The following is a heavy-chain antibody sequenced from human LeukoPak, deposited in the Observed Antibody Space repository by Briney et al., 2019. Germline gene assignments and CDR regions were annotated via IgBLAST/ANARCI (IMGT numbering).Heavy chain of an antibody. CDR1: GFTFSSHA. J-gene: IGHJ6*02. V-gene: IGHV3-33*08. CDR2: IWYDGSNK. D-gene: IGHD3-10*01. Sequence: GGSLRLSCAASGFTFSSHAIHWVRQAPGKGLEWVAVIWYDGSNKYYADSVKGRFTISRDNSKNTLYLQMNSLRAEDTAVYYCARAAGSGSPRYYYYGMDVWGQGTTVTVSS. CDR3: ARAAGSGSPRYYYYGMDV.